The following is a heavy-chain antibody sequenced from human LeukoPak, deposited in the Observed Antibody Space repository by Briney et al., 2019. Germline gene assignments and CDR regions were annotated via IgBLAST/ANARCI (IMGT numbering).Heavy chain of an antibody. J-gene: IGHJ4*02. CDR2: ISATGNYI. CDR3: ARDRSGYTFGD. Sequence: GGSLRLPCAASGFIFSSYSMNWVRQAPGKGLEWVSSISATGNYIYYADSVKGRFTISRDNAKNSLYLQMNSLRAEDTAVYYCARDRSGYTFGDWGQGTLVTVSS. V-gene: IGHV3-21*01. D-gene: IGHD5-18*01. CDR1: GFIFSSYS.